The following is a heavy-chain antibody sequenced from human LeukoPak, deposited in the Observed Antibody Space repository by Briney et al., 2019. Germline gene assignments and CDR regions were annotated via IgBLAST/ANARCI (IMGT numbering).Heavy chain of an antibody. D-gene: IGHD2-2*01. Sequence: ASVKVSCKASGYTLTSYDINWVRQATGQGLEWMGWMNPNSGNTGYAQKFQGRITITRNTSTSTAYMELSSLRSEDTAVYYCARGTLSPGIWGQGTMVTVSS. CDR3: ARGTLSPGI. CDR1: GYTLTSYD. CDR2: MNPNSGNT. J-gene: IGHJ3*02. V-gene: IGHV1-8*03.